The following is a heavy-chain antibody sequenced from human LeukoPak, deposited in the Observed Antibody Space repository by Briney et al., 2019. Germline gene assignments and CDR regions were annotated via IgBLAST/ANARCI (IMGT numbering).Heavy chain of an antibody. J-gene: IGHJ3*02. CDR1: GGSISSYY. CDR2: IYYSGST. Sequence: PSETLSLTCTVSGGSISSYYWSWIRQPPGKGLEWIGYIYYSGSTNYNPSLKSRVTISVDTSKNQFSLKLSSVTAADTAVYYCARGLGATPGTFDIWGQGTMVTVSS. D-gene: IGHD1-26*01. V-gene: IGHV4-59*01. CDR3: ARGLGATPGTFDI.